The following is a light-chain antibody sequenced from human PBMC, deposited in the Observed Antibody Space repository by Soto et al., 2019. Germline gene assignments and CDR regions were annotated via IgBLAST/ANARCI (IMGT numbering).Light chain of an antibody. CDR1: SSNIGNNY. V-gene: IGLV1-51*02. J-gene: IGLJ2*01. Sequence: QSVLTQPPSVSAAPGQKVTISCSGSSSNIGNNYVSWYQQLPGTAPKLLIYENNKRPSGIPHRFSGSKSGTSATLGITGLQTGDEADYYCGTWDSSLRGVVFGGGTKLTVL. CDR2: ENN. CDR3: GTWDSSLRGVV.